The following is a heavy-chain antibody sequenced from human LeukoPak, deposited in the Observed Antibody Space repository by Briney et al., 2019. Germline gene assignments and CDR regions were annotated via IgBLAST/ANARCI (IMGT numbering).Heavy chain of an antibody. Sequence: ASVKVSCKASGYTFTSYYMHWVRQAPGQGLEWMGIINPSGGSTSYAQKFQGRVTMTRDTSTSTVYMELSSLRSEDAAVYYCAREGSAKTYYYDSRTDWFDPWGQGTLVTVSS. J-gene: IGHJ5*02. CDR2: INPSGGST. D-gene: IGHD3-22*01. CDR1: GYTFTSYY. CDR3: AREGSAKTYYYDSRTDWFDP. V-gene: IGHV1-46*01.